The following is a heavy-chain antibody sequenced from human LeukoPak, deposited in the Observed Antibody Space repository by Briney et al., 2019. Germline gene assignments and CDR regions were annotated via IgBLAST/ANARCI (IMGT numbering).Heavy chain of an antibody. CDR1: GFTFSYYT. Sequence: PGGSLRLSCAASGFTFSYYTMHWVRQAPGKGLEWVAVISYDGRNKYYADPVKGRFTISRDNYKNTLYLQMNSLRAEHTAVYYCARVLNYYDSSGYYFSYWGQGTLVTVSS. J-gene: IGHJ4*02. V-gene: IGHV3-30*04. CDR2: ISYDGRNK. CDR3: ARVLNYYDSSGYYFSY. D-gene: IGHD3-22*01.